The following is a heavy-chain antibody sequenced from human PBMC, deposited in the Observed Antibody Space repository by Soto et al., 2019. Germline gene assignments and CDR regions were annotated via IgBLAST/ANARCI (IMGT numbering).Heavy chain of an antibody. CDR3: ASKDTAMGATYYYNGMGG. D-gene: IGHD5-18*01. CDR1: GYSFTSYW. J-gene: IGHJ6*02. V-gene: IGHV5-10-1*01. Sequence: GESLKISCKGSGYSFTSYWISWVRQMPGKGLEWMGRIDPSDSYTNYSPSFQGHVTISADKSISTASLQWSSLKASDSAMYYCASKDTAMGATYYYNGMGGWGQVNTGVVSS. CDR2: IDPSDSYT.